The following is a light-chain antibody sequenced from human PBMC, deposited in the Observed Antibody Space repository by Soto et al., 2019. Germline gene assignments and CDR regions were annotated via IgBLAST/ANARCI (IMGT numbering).Light chain of an antibody. CDR3: QQSYTVPIT. J-gene: IGKJ5*01. CDR2: AAS. V-gene: IGKV1-39*01. CDR1: QSISGF. Sequence: DIQMTQSPSSLSASVGDRVTITCRASQSISGFLNWYQQEPGKAPKFLIFAASNLQSDVPSRFSGSGTETEFTLTISSLQLEDFGTYYCQQSYTVPITFGQGTRLEIK.